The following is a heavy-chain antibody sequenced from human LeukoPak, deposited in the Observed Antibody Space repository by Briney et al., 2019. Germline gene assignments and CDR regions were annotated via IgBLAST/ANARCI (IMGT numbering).Heavy chain of an antibody. CDR3: AKSNSYASGWRFDP. CDR2: ISGSGTTT. CDR1: GFTFSTYG. D-gene: IGHD6-19*01. J-gene: IGHJ5*02. Sequence: GGSLRLSCAASGFTFSTYGMNWVRQAPGKGLEWVSSISGSGTTTHYADSVKGRFTTSRDNSENTLYLQMSSLRAGDTAVYYCAKSNSYASGWRFDPWGQGTLVTVSS. V-gene: IGHV3-23*01.